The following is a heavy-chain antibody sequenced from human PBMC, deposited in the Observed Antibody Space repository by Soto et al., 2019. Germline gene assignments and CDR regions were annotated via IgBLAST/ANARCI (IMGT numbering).Heavy chain of an antibody. Sequence: GGSLRLSCAASGFTFSSHWISWVRQAPGKGLEWVANIKQDGSEKYYVDSVKGRFTISRDNAKNSLYLQMNSLRAEDTAVYYCARDLRYSRRAFDIWGQGTMVTVSS. J-gene: IGHJ3*02. CDR1: GFTFSSHW. CDR2: IKQDGSEK. V-gene: IGHV3-7*01. CDR3: ARDLRYSRRAFDI. D-gene: IGHD6-13*01.